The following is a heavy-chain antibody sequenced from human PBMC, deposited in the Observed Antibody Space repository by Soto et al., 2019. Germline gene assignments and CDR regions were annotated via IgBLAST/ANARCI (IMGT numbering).Heavy chain of an antibody. CDR3: ARDWVVDTAMVDAFDI. CDR2: IYYSGST. V-gene: IGHV4-39*07. Sequence: SETLSLTCTVSGGSISSSSYYWGWIRQPPGKGLEWIGSIYYSGSTYYNPSLKSRVTISVDTSKNQFSLKLSSVTAADTAVYYCARDWVVDTAMVDAFDIWGQGTRVTVSS. CDR1: GGSISSSSYY. D-gene: IGHD5-18*01. J-gene: IGHJ3*02.